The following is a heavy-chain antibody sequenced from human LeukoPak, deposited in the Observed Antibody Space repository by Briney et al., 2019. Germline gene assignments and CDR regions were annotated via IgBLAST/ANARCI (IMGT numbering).Heavy chain of an antibody. CDR3: ARRAYGSESFNRYHFDY. J-gene: IGHJ4*02. Sequence: SETLSLTCTVSGGSIRNYYWSWIRQPPGKGLEWIGYIYYSGSTNYNPSLKSRVTISVDTSSNQFSLKLNSVTAADTAVYYCARRAYGSESFNRYHFDYWGQGTLVAVSS. CDR1: GGSIRNYY. D-gene: IGHD3-10*01. CDR2: IYYSGST. V-gene: IGHV4-59*08.